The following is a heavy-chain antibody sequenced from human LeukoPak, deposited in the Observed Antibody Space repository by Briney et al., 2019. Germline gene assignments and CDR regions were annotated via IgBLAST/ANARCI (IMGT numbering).Heavy chain of an antibody. Sequence: GGSLRLSCAAPGFTFNNAWMSWVRQAPRKGLQWVVRIKSKTDSGTTDYAAPVRGRFTISRDDSKNTLYLQMNSLKTEDTAMYYCTTYLGATSRDYFDYWRQGTLVTVS. CDR3: TTYLGATSRDYFDY. V-gene: IGHV3-15*01. CDR1: GFTFNNAW. D-gene: IGHD1-26*01. CDR2: IKSKTDSGTT. J-gene: IGHJ4*02.